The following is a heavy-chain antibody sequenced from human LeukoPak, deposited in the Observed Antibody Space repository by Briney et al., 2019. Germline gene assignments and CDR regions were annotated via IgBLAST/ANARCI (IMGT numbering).Heavy chain of an antibody. Sequence: SETLSLTCTVSGYSISSGYYWGGIRQPPGKGLEWIGSIYHSGSTYYNPSLKSRVTISVDTSKNQFSLKLSSVTAADTAVYYCARDLYCSGGSCYRWFDPWGQGTLVTVSS. D-gene: IGHD2-15*01. J-gene: IGHJ5*02. V-gene: IGHV4-38-2*02. CDR2: IYHSGST. CDR3: ARDLYCSGGSCYRWFDP. CDR1: GYSISSGYY.